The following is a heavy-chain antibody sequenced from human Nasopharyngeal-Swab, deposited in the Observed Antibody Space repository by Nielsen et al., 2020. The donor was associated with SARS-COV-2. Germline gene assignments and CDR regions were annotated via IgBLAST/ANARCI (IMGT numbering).Heavy chain of an antibody. V-gene: IGHV4-59*13. CDR2: IYYSGRT. J-gene: IGHJ5*02. Sequence: SETLSLTCTVSGGSISSYYWSWIRQPPGKGLEWIGYIYYSGRTNYNPCLKSRVTISVDTSKNQFSLKLSSVNAADTAVYYCARGVVSDNWFDTWGQGTLVTGSS. CDR1: GGSISSYY. D-gene: IGHD2-21*01. CDR3: ARGVVSDNWFDT.